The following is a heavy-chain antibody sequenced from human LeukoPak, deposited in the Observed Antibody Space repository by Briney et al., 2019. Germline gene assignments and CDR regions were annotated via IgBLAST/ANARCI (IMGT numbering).Heavy chain of an antibody. J-gene: IGHJ3*02. Sequence: GGSLRLSCAASGFTFSSYALSWVRQAPGKGLEWVSALSSGGSTYYADSVKGRFTVSRDNSKNTLSLQMNSLRAEDTAVYYCAKDLMGATAIDAFDIWGQGTMVTVSS. CDR3: AKDLMGATAIDAFDI. V-gene: IGHV3-23*01. CDR1: GFTFSSYA. D-gene: IGHD1-26*01. CDR2: LSSGGST.